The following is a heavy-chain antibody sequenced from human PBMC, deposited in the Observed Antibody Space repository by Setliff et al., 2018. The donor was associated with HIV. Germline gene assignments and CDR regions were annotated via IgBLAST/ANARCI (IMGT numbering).Heavy chain of an antibody. CDR2: INPSGGSA. D-gene: IGHD3-22*01. J-gene: IGHJ3*02. Sequence: GASVKVSCKASGYTFTSYYLHWVRQAPGQGLEWMGMINPSGGSASYAQKFQGRATMSRDTSASTVYMELSSLRSEDTAVYYCARDYFDSSAYHYGFGAFDIWGQGTMVTVSS. CDR3: ARDYFDSSAYHYGFGAFDI. V-gene: IGHV1-46*01. CDR1: GYTFTSYY.